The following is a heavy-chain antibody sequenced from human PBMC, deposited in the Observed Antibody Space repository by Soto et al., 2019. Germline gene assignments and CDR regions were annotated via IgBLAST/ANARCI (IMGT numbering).Heavy chain of an antibody. CDR3: AKGSGARPEYCQD. V-gene: IGHV1-18*01. CDR1: GYTFTSYG. Sequence: LLVQAGAEVKTPGASVRVSCKASGYTFTSYGISWVRQAPGQGLEWLAWITPFKGDTHLSQKFQDRVKLTTDTSTSTAYFEMTRLTSDDTAVYYCAKGSGARPEYCQDWGQGTLVTVSS. D-gene: IGHD1-26*01. CDR2: ITPFKGDT. J-gene: IGHJ1*01.